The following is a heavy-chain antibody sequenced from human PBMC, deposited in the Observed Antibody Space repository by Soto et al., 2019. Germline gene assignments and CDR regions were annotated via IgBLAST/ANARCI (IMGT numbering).Heavy chain of an antibody. J-gene: IGHJ4*02. CDR2: MRHSGST. CDR1: GESISSADFY. V-gene: IGHV4-31*03. Sequence: QVQLQESGPGLVKPSQTLSLTCTVSGESISSADFYWSWIRQHPGKGLEWIGYMRHSGSTFYNPSLRSRLPILVGTSANQFSLRLTSVTAADTAVYYCAGRRPYYFESSPYVEAYWGQGTLVTVSS. CDR3: AGRRPYYFESSPYVEAY. D-gene: IGHD3-22*01.